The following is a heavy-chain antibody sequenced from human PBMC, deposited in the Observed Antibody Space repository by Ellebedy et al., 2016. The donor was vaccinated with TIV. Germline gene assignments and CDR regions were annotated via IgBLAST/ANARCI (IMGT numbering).Heavy chain of an antibody. J-gene: IGHJ5*02. CDR2: ISVTYDYT. CDR1: GFTLSTYT. CDR3: ARNSGGSGPNWFGP. V-gene: IGHV3-21*01. Sequence: GGSLSLSXAASGFTLSTYTMNWVRQTPATGLEWVSFISVTYDYTYYADSVRGRFTISRDNAKNSMYLQMNSLRVDDTAVYYCARNSGGSGPNWFGPWGQGALVSVSS. D-gene: IGHD2-15*01.